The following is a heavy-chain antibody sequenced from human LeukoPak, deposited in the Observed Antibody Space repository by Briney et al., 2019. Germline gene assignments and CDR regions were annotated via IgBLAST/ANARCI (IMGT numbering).Heavy chain of an antibody. J-gene: IGHJ4*02. V-gene: IGHV4-30-2*01. Sequence: PSETLSLTCTVSGGSISSGGYYWSWIRQPPGKGLEWIGYIYHSGSTYYNPSLKSRVTISVDRSKNQFSLKLSSVTAADTAVYYCARVNTIGLDYWGQGTLVTVSS. CDR1: GGSISSGGYY. CDR2: IYHSGST. D-gene: IGHD3-10*01. CDR3: ARVNTIGLDY.